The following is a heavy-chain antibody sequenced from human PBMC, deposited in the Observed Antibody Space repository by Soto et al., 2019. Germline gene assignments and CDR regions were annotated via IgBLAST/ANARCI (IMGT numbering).Heavy chain of an antibody. CDR3: ARGPSSLTRFDY. V-gene: IGHV3-30-3*01. J-gene: IGHJ4*02. CDR1: GFTFSSYA. Sequence: PGGSLRLSCAASGFTFSSYAMHWVRQAPGKGLEWVAVISYDGSNKYYADSVKGRFTISRDNSKNTLYLQMNSLRAEDTAVYYCARGPSSLTRFDYQGQVPQFTVSS. CDR2: ISYDGSNK. D-gene: IGHD2-2*01.